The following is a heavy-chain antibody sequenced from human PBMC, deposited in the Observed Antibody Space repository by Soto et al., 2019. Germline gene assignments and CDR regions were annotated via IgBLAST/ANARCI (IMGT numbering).Heavy chain of an antibody. CDR2: INAGNGNT. V-gene: IGHV1-3*01. CDR1: GYTFTSYA. D-gene: IGHD5-12*01. Sequence: ASVKVSCKASGYTFTSYAMHWVRQAPGQRLEWMGWINAGNGNTKYSQKFQGRVTITRDTSASTAYMELSSLRSEDTAVYYCARLYSGYRGSRFDYWGQGTRVTVSS. J-gene: IGHJ4*02. CDR3: ARLYSGYRGSRFDY.